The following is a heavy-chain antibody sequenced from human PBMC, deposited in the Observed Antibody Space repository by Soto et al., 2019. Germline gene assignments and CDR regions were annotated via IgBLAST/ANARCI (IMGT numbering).Heavy chain of an antibody. D-gene: IGHD3-22*01. CDR2: IYYSGST. J-gene: IGHJ2*01. CDR3: ARGVVVVIDYWYFDL. V-gene: IGHV4-61*01. CDR1: GGSVSSGSYY. Sequence: QVQLQESGPGLVKPSETLSLTCIVSGGSVSSGSYYWSWIRQPPGKGLEWIGYIYYSGSTNYNPSLKSRVTISVDTSKNQFSLKLSSVTAADTAVYYCARGVVVVIDYWYFDLWGRGTLVTVSS.